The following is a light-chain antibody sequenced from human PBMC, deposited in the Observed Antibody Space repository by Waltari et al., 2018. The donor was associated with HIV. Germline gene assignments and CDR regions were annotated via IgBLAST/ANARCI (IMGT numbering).Light chain of an antibody. V-gene: IGLV2-11*01. Sequence: QSALTQPRSVSGSPGQSVTISCTGTSSDVGGYNYVSWYQHHPNKGPKRLIYDVTKRPSGVPDRFSGSKSGNTASLTISGLQAEDEADYYCCSYADTYFVLFGGRTTLTVL. J-gene: IGLJ2*01. CDR2: DVT. CDR3: CSYADTYFVL. CDR1: SSDVGGYNY.